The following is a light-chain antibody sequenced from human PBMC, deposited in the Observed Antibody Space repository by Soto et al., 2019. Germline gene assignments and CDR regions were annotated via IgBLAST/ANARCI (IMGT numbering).Light chain of an antibody. V-gene: IGKV3-11*01. Sequence: PTSQDWPAGKRGSLSCRPSQCVSSYLAWYQQKPGQAPRLLIYDASNRATGIPASFSGSGSGTDFTLSISSLQAEDVAVYYCQQLSCWPPTFGRGTKVDIK. CDR3: QQLSCWPPT. J-gene: IGKJ1*01. CDR1: QCVSSY. CDR2: DAS.